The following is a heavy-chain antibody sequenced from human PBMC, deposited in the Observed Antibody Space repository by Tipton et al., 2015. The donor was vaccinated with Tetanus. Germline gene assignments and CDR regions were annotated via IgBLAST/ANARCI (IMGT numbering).Heavy chain of an antibody. V-gene: IGHV3-15*07. CDR1: GLFFHNAW. D-gene: IGHD1-26*01. Sequence: SLRLSCTTSGLFFHNAWMNWVRQGPGKGLEWVGRIKSKTDGGTTDYAARVKDRFSISRDDSKNTLFLLMNSLKIEDTAVYYCTTSGIVGSGSRVDYWGPGTLVTVSS. CDR2: IKSKTDGGTT. CDR3: TTSGIVGSGSRVDY. J-gene: IGHJ4*02.